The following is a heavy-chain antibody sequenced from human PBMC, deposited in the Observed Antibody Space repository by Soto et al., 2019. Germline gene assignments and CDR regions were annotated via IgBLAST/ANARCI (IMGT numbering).Heavy chain of an antibody. V-gene: IGHV4-34*01. CDR3: ARGGTIFGMVTLRDYFDD. J-gene: IGHJ4*02. CDR1: IDSFTNYY. D-gene: IGHD3-3*01. CDR2: INHSGTT. Sequence: SETLSLTCAVHIDSFTNYYWTWIRQPPGKGLEWIGEINHSGTTHYNPSLKSRVTISVDTSKNQFSLNVTSVTAADTAVYYCARGGTIFGMVTLRDYFDDWGQGTLVTVSS.